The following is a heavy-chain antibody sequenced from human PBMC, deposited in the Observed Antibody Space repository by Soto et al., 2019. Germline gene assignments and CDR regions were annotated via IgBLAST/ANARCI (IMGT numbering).Heavy chain of an antibody. Sequence: QVQLVESGGGVVQPGRSLRLSCAASGFTFSSYGMHWVRQAPGKGLEWVAVIWYDGSNKYYADSVKGRFTISRDNSKNPRYLQMNSLRAEDTAVYYCASRVGASSGMDVWGQGTTVTVSS. D-gene: IGHD1-26*01. V-gene: IGHV3-33*01. CDR3: ASRVGASSGMDV. CDR2: IWYDGSNK. J-gene: IGHJ6*02. CDR1: GFTFSSYG.